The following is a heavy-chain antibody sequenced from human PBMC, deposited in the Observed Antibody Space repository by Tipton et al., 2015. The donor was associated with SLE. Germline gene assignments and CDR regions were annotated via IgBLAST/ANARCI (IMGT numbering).Heavy chain of an antibody. Sequence: TLSLTCPVSGGSISSYYWSWIRQPPGRGIEWIGHIYTSGSTNYNPSLKSRVTISVDTSKNQFSLKLSSVTAADTAVYYCARDPGGVTAEYFQHWGQGTLVTVSS. D-gene: IGHD3-10*01. V-gene: IGHV4-4*08. CDR2: IYTSGST. CDR3: ARDPGGVTAEYFQH. J-gene: IGHJ1*01. CDR1: GGSISSYY.